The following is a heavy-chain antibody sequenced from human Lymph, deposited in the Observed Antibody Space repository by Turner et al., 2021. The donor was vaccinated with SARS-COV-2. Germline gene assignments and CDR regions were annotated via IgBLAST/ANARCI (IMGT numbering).Heavy chain of an antibody. D-gene: IGHD5-18*01. CDR3: AMRGYSYGSGEFP. J-gene: IGHJ5*02. Sequence: QLQLHESGPGLATPSETVSLTCTVPGGAISSSSYYWGWIRQPPGTGLECIGSIYYSGSTYDNPSRMSRVTISVDTSKKQCSLKLSSVTAANTAVYYCAMRGYSYGSGEFPWGQGTLVTVSS. CDR1: GGAISSSSYY. CDR2: IYYSGST. V-gene: IGHV4-39*01.